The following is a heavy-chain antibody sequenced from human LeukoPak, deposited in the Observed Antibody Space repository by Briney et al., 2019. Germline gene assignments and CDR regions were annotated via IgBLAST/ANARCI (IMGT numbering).Heavy chain of an antibody. CDR1: GYTFTGYH. V-gene: IGHV1-2*02. CDR3: ARDHSSSWYPDY. Sequence: ASVKVSCKASGYTFTGYHMHWVRQAPGQGLEWMGWINPNSGGTNYAQKFQGRVTMTRDTSISTAYMELSRLRSDDTAVYYCARDHSSSWYPDYWGQGTLVTVSS. D-gene: IGHD6-13*01. J-gene: IGHJ4*02. CDR2: INPNSGGT.